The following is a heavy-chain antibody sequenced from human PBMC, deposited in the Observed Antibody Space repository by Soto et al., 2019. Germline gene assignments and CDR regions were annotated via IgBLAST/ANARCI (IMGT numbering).Heavy chain of an antibody. D-gene: IGHD3-3*01. CDR2: ISYDGSNK. CDR3: AKEVVTIFGGNSYGMDV. CDR1: GFTFSSYG. J-gene: IGHJ6*02. V-gene: IGHV3-30*18. Sequence: LRLSCAASGFTFSSYGMHWVRQAPGKGLEWVAVISYDGSNKYYADSVKGRFTISRDNSKNTLYLQMNSLRAEDTAVYYCAKEVVTIFGGNSYGMDVWGQGTTVTVSS.